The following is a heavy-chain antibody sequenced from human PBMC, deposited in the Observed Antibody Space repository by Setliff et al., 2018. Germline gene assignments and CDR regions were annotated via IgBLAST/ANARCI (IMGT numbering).Heavy chain of an antibody. CDR2: INPSGGLT. D-gene: IGHD3-3*01. Sequence: ASVKVSCKASGYTLTNYYMHWVRQAPGQGLEWMGIINPSGGLTRYAQKFQGRVTMTSDTSTSTAYMELRSLRSDDTAVYYCARDRFYNSWSGTSITAPHDAFDIWGQGTMVTVSS. J-gene: IGHJ3*02. CDR3: ARDRFYNSWSGTSITAPHDAFDI. CDR1: GYTLTNYY. V-gene: IGHV1-46*01.